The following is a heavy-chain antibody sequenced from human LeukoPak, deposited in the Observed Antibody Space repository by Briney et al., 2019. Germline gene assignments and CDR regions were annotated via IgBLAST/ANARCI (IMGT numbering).Heavy chain of an antibody. D-gene: IGHD5-18*01. CDR2: ISGSGGST. V-gene: IGHV3-23*01. Sequence: PGGSLRLSCAASGFTFSSYAMSWVRQAPGKGLEWVSAISGSGGSTYCADSVKGRFTISRDNSKNTLYLQMNSLRAEDTAVYYCAKTVDTTIIARYFYYGMDVWGQGTTVTVSS. CDR1: GFTFSSYA. J-gene: IGHJ6*02. CDR3: AKTVDTTIIARYFYYGMDV.